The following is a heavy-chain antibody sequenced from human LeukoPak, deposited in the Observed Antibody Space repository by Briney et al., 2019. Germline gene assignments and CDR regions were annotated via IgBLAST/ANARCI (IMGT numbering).Heavy chain of an antibody. J-gene: IGHJ4*02. V-gene: IGHV3-21*01. D-gene: IGHD3-16*01. CDR2: ISSSSSYI. Sequence: GGSLRLSCAASGFTFSSYSMNWVRQAPGKGLEWVSSISSSSSYIYYADSVKGRFTISRDNAKNSLYLQMNSLRAEDTAVYYCARDSDYVWGSLKPFDYWGQGTLVTVSS. CDR1: GFTFSSYS. CDR3: ARDSDYVWGSLKPFDY.